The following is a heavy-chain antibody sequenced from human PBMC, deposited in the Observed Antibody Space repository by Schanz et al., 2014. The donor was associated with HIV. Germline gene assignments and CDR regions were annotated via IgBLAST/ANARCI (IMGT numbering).Heavy chain of an antibody. J-gene: IGHJ6*02. CDR3: AKAKSPWTFYYYGMDV. V-gene: IGHV3-30*18. CDR2: ISNDGSNK. Sequence: QIQVVESGGGVVQPGRSLRLSCAASGFTFSTYAMHWVRQAPGKGLEWVAVISNDGSNKLFADSVKGRFTISRDNSKNTVHLQMNSLRAEDTALYYCAKAKSPWTFYYYGMDVWGQGTTVTVSS. CDR1: GFTFSTYA.